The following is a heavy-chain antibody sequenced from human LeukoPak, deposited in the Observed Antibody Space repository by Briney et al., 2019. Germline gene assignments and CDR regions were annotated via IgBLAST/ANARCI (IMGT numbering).Heavy chain of an antibody. V-gene: IGHV4-59*08. CDR3: ARQTSGYSYGSFDY. J-gene: IGHJ4*02. CDR1: GGSISSYY. D-gene: IGHD5-18*01. CDR2: IYYSGST. Sequence: SETLSLTCTVSGGSISSYYWSWIRQPPGKGLEWIGYIYYSGSTNYNPSLKSRVTISVDTSKNQFSLKLSSVTAADTAVYYCARQTSGYSYGSFDYWGEGTLVTVSS.